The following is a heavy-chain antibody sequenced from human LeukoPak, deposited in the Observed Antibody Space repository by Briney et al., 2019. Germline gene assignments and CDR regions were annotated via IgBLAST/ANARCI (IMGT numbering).Heavy chain of an antibody. CDR2: IYYSGNT. CDR3: ARVDWGLNFYYYFMDV. Sequence: PSETLSLTCTVSGGSISSYYWSWIRQPPGKGLEWIGYIYYSGNTSYNPSLKSRVTISVDTSNNQFSQKLSSVTAADTAVYYCARVDWGLNFYYYFMDVWGEGTTVTVSS. V-gene: IGHV4-59*01. D-gene: IGHD3-9*01. CDR1: GGSISSYY. J-gene: IGHJ6*03.